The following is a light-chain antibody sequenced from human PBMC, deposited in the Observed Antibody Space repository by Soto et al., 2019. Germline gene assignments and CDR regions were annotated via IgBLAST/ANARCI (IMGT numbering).Light chain of an antibody. CDR2: DAS. J-gene: IGKJ5*01. Sequence: EIVVTQSPATLSVSPGERATLSCRASQSVSSNLAWYQQKPGQAQRLLIYDASNRAAGIPARFSGTGSGTDFTLTISSLEPEDFAIYYCQQRQYWPPITFGQGTRLEIK. CDR1: QSVSSN. CDR3: QQRQYWPPIT. V-gene: IGKV3-11*01.